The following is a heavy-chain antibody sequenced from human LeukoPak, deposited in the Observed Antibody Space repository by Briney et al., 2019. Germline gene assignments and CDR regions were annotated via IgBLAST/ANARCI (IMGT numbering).Heavy chain of an antibody. J-gene: IGHJ4*02. CDR1: GGSIGSYY. Sequence: PSETLSLTCTVSGGSIGSYYWSWIRQPPGKGLEWIGYIYYSGSTNYNPSLKSRVTISVDTSKNQFSLKLSSVTAADTAVYYCARHQRYCSSTSCYTYFDYWGQGTLVTVSS. CDR2: IYYSGST. D-gene: IGHD2-2*02. CDR3: ARHQRYCSSTSCYTYFDY. V-gene: IGHV4-59*08.